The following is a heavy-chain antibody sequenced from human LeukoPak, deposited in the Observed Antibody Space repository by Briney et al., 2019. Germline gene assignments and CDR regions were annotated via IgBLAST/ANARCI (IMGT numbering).Heavy chain of an antibody. Sequence: GASVKVSCKASGYTFTSYGISWVRQAPGQGLEWMGWISAYNGNTNYAQKLQGRVTMTTDTSTSTAYMELRSLRSDDTAVYYCARENREYSSSPGWFDPWGQGTLVTVSS. CDR3: ARENREYSSSPGWFDP. J-gene: IGHJ5*02. CDR1: GYTFTSYG. CDR2: ISAYNGNT. D-gene: IGHD6-6*01. V-gene: IGHV1-18*01.